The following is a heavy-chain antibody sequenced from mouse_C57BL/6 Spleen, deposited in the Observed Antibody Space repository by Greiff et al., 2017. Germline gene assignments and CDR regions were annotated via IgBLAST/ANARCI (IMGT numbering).Heavy chain of an antibody. V-gene: IGHV1-19*01. CDR3: ARGGNYDRFAY. Sequence: VQLQQSGPVLVKPGASVKMSCKASGYTFTDYYMNWVKQSHGKSLEWIGVINPYNGGTSYNQKFKGKATLTVDKSSSTAYMELNSLTSEDSAVXYCARGGNYDRFAYWGQGTLVTVSA. D-gene: IGHD2-4*01. J-gene: IGHJ3*01. CDR1: GYTFTDYY. CDR2: INPYNGGT.